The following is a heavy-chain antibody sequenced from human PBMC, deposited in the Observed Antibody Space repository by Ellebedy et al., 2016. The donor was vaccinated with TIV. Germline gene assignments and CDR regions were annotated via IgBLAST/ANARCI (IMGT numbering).Heavy chain of an antibody. J-gene: IGHJ5*02. V-gene: IGHV3-9*01. CDR2: ISWNSGTI. D-gene: IGHD5-18*01. CDR3: SKGPTSMIMRGWFDP. CDR1: GFTFDDYA. Sequence: PGGSLRLSCAASGFTFDDYAMHWVRQAPGKGLEWVSGISWNSGTIDYADSVKGRFTISRDNAKNCLYLQMNSLRAEDTALSYCSKGPTSMIMRGWFDPWGQGTLVTVSS.